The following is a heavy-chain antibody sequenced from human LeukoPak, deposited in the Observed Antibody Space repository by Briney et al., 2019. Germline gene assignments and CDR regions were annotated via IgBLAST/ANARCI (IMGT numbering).Heavy chain of an antibody. CDR1: GFMFSSYE. CDR2: ISSSGSAI. J-gene: IGHJ4*02. Sequence: GGSLRLSCAASGFMFSSYEMNWVRQAPGKGLEWVSYISSSGSAIYYADSVKGRFTISRDNAKNSLYLQMNSLRAEDTAVYYCARQKKSSYGRDYFDYWGQGTLVTVSS. CDR3: ARQKKSSYGRDYFDY. D-gene: IGHD3-16*01. V-gene: IGHV3-48*03.